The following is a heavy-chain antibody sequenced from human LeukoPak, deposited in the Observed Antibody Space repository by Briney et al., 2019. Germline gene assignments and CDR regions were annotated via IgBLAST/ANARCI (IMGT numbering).Heavy chain of an antibody. J-gene: IGHJ5*02. V-gene: IGHV3-7*03. D-gene: IGHD2/OR15-2a*01. CDR2: IKKDGSEE. CDR1: GFTFSSHW. CDR3: AKGSRGLFISSWFDP. Sequence: GGSLRLSCAASGFTFSSHWMSWVRQAPGKGLEWVANIKKDGSEEYYVDSVKGRFTISRDNAKTSLYLQMNSLRAEDMALYYCAKGSRGLFISSWFDPWGQGTLVTVSS.